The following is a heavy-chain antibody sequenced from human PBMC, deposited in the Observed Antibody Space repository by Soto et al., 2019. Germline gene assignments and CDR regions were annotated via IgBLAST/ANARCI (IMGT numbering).Heavy chain of an antibody. Sequence: ASVKVSCKASGYTFTSYDINWVRQATGQGLEWMGWMNPNSGNTGYAQKFQGRVTMTRNTSISTAYMELSSLRSEDTAVYYCARGDLREDYSSSWSDYYYYMDVWGKGTTVTVSS. D-gene: IGHD6-13*01. V-gene: IGHV1-8*01. CDR1: GYTFTSYD. CDR2: MNPNSGNT. CDR3: ARGDLREDYSSSWSDYYYYMDV. J-gene: IGHJ6*03.